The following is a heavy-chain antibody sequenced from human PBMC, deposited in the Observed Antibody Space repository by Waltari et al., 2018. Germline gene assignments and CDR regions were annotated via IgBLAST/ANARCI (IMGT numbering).Heavy chain of an antibody. CDR3: ARSGSSGWAYWYFDL. V-gene: IGHV4-59*01. CDR1: GGSISSYY. D-gene: IGHD6-19*01. J-gene: IGHJ2*01. CDR2: IYYSGST. Sequence: QVQLQESGPGLVKPSETLSLTCTVSGGSISSYYWSWIRQPPGKGLEWIGYIYYSGSTNYNPSLKSRVTISVDTSKNQFSLKLSSVTAADTAVYYCARSGSSGWAYWYFDLWGRGTLVTVSS.